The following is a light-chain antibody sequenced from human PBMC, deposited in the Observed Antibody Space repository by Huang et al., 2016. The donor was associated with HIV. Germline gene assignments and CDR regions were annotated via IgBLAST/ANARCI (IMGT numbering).Light chain of an antibody. CDR2: DAS. V-gene: IGKV3-11*01. J-gene: IGKJ1*01. CDR1: QSVSNY. CDR3: QQRSNWPGT. Sequence: EIVLTQSPATLSLFPGERATLSCRASQSVSNYLAWYQQKPGQAPRLLMYDASNRAPGIPARFSGSWSATYFTLTINSREPEDFAVYYCQQRSNWPGTFGQGTKVEVK.